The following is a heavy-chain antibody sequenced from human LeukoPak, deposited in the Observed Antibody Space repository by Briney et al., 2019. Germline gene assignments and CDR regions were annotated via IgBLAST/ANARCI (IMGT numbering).Heavy chain of an antibody. D-gene: IGHD1-26*01. J-gene: IGHJ4*02. CDR1: GFSFSTNA. Sequence: GGSLRLSGLTFGFSFSTNAMSWVRQAPGKGLEWISGISGSGASTYYADSVTGRFTISRDNSRNTLYLQMNSLRGDDTAVYYCAKDVGKWESLHFFDYWGQGTLVTVSS. V-gene: IGHV3-23*01. CDR3: AKDVGKWESLHFFDY. CDR2: ISGSGAST.